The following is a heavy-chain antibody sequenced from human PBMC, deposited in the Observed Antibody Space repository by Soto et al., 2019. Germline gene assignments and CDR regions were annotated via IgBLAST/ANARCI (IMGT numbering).Heavy chain of an antibody. CDR2: IIPSGDAA. D-gene: IGHD3-22*01. Sequence: QLQLVQSGAEVKKPGSSVKVSCKASGGTFNNYAISWVRQAPGQGLEWVGGIIPSGDAANYAQKFQGRVTIAADASTGTAYMELSRMRSEDTAVYFCAKGSYYDASSAYDTPGVFYNYFGLDVWGQGTTVTVSS. CDR3: AKGSYYDASSAYDTPGVFYNYFGLDV. J-gene: IGHJ6*02. V-gene: IGHV1-69*01. CDR1: GGTFNNYA.